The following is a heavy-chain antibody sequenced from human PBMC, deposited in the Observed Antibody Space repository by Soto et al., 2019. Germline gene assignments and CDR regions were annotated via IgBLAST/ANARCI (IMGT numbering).Heavy chain of an antibody. D-gene: IGHD6-13*01. CDR1: GGSISSYY. Sequence: SETLSLTCTVSGGSISSYYWSWIRQPPGKGLEWIGYIYYSGSTNYNPSLKSRVTISVDTSKNQFSLKLSSVTAADTAVYYCARERPDGSRLDPWGQGTRVTVS. V-gene: IGHV4-59*01. CDR3: ARERPDGSRLDP. J-gene: IGHJ5*02. CDR2: IYYSGST.